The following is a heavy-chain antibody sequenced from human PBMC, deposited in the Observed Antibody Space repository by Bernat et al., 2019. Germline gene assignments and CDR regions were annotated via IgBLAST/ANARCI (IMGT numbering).Heavy chain of an antibody. CDR1: GFIFSNFW. D-gene: IGHD3-16*01. CDR2: IKSKSSGGTA. Sequence: EVQLVESGGALVKPGGSLRLSCATSGFIFSNFWLSWVRQVPGKGLGWVGRIKSKSSGGTADYGAPVKGRCTISRDDSKNTLYLQMNSLKIEDTAVYYCTTGSSGGEDYWGQGTLVTVSS. J-gene: IGHJ4*02. CDR3: TTGSSGGEDY. V-gene: IGHV3-15*02.